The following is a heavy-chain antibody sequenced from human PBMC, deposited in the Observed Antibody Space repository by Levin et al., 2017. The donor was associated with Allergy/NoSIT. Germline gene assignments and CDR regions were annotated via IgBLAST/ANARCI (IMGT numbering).Heavy chain of an antibody. Sequence: GESLKISCAASGFTFSSYGMNWVRQAPGKGLEWVAFISDDGSNNYFLESVKGRFTISRDNSKNTLYLQMNSLRPDDTAVYYCAKQRIFGLVSNYGMDVWGQGTTVTVSS. CDR2: ISDDGSNN. CDR3: AKQRIFGLVSNYGMDV. J-gene: IGHJ6*02. CDR1: GFTFSSYG. V-gene: IGHV3-30*18. D-gene: IGHD3-10*01.